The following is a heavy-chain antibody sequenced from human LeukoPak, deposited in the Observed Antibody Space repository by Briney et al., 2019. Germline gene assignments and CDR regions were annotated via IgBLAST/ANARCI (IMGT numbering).Heavy chain of an antibody. D-gene: IGHD2-21*02. CDR2: INHSGST. J-gene: IGHJ2*01. CDR3: ARGPPARYCGGDYYFGWYFDL. Sequence: PSETLSLTCAVYGGSFSGYYWSWIRQPPGKGLEWIGEINHSGSTNYNPSLKSRVTISVDTSKNQFSLKLSSVTAADTAVYYCARGPPARYCGGDYYFGWYFDLWGRGTLVTVSS. CDR1: GGSFSGYY. V-gene: IGHV4-34*01.